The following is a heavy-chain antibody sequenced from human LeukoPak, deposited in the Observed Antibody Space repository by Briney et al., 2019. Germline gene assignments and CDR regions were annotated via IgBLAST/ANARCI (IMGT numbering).Heavy chain of an antibody. CDR1: GFTFSSYG. J-gene: IGHJ4*02. CDR3: AKDGRIGAAGNWGLDY. CDR2: IGGSGGFT. V-gene: IGHV3-23*01. Sequence: PGGSLRLSCAAYGFTFSSYGMSWVRQAPGKGLEWVSAIGGSGGFTDYTDSVKGRFTISRDNSKNTLYLEMNSLRAEDTAVFYCAKDGRIGAAGNWGLDYWGQGTLVTVSS. D-gene: IGHD6-13*01.